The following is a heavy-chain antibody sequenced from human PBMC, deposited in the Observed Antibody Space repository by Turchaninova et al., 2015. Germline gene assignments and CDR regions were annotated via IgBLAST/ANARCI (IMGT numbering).Heavy chain of an antibody. D-gene: IGHD4-23*01. CDR2: SISSSSTI. J-gene: IGHJ4*02. Sequence: RSSSWNGFRHGPGRGLGWFSYSISSSSTIYYAASVKGRFTISRDNAKNSLYLQMNSLRAEDTAVYYCARRSYGGNSFDYWGQGTLVTVSS. CDR3: ARRSYGGNSFDY. CDR1: RSSS. V-gene: IGHV3-48*01.